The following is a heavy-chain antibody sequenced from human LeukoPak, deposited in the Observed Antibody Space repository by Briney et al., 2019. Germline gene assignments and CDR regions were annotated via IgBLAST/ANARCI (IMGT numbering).Heavy chain of an antibody. CDR3: ARVRGYYDSRVPNDY. CDR1: GYTFTSYG. V-gene: IGHV1-18*01. D-gene: IGHD3-22*01. CDR2: ISAYNGNT. J-gene: IGHJ4*02. Sequence: ASVMVSCKTSGYTFTSYGISWVRQAPGQGLEWMGWISAYNGNTNYAQKLQGRVTMTTDTSTSTAYMELRSLRSDDTAVYYCARVRGYYDSRVPNDYWGQGTLVTVSS.